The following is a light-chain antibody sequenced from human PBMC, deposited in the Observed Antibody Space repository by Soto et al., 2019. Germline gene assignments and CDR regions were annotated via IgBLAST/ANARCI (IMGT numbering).Light chain of an antibody. V-gene: IGKV3-11*01. CDR3: QQRSNWPPA. CDR2: GAS. Sequence: EVVLTQSPGTLSLSPGERATLSCRASQSVSSNLAWYQQKPGQAPRLLIYGASTRATGIPARFSGSGSGTDFTLTISSLEPEDFAVHYCQQRSNWPPAFGQGTRLEIK. CDR1: QSVSSN. J-gene: IGKJ5*01.